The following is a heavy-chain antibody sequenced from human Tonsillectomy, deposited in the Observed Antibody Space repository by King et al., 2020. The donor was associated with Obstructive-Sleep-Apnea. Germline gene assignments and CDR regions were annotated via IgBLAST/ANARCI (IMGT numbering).Heavy chain of an antibody. Sequence: DVQLVESGGVVVQPGGSLRLSCAASGFTFDDYAMHWVRQAPGKGLEWVSLISWDGGSTYYADSVKGRFTISRDNSKNSLYLQMNSLRAEDTALYYCAKGRGGGSSSFYYYGMDVWGQGTTVTVSS. CDR2: ISWDGGST. D-gene: IGHD2-2*01. V-gene: IGHV3-43D*03. CDR3: AKGRGGGSSSFYYYGMDV. J-gene: IGHJ6*01. CDR1: GFTFDDYA.